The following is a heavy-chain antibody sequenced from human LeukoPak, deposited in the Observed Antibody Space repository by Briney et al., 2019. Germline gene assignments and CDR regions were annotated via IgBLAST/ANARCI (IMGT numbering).Heavy chain of an antibody. CDR1: GGSIRSYY. D-gene: IGHD3-3*01. CDR3: ARSPGFLEWLGGDNWFDP. J-gene: IGHJ5*02. Sequence: SETLSLTCIVSGGSIRSYYWNWIRQPAGKGLEWIGRIQSSGTTNYNPSLKSRLTMSVDTSKNQFSLKLSSVTAADTAVYYCARSPGFLEWLGGDNWFDPWGQGTLVTVSS. V-gene: IGHV4-4*07. CDR2: IQSSGTT.